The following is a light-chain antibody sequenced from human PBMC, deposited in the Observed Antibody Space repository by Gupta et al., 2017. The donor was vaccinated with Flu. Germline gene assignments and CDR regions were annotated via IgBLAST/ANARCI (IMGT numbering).Light chain of an antibody. CDR3: QQYGSSLYT. CDR1: QSVSSSY. CDR2: GTS. Sequence: EIVLTQSPGTLSLSPGERATLSCRASQSVSSSYLSWYQQKPGQAPRLLIYGTSSRATGIPDRFSGSGSGTDFTLTISRLEPEDSAVYHCQQYGSSLYTFGQGTKLEIK. J-gene: IGKJ2*01. V-gene: IGKV3-20*01.